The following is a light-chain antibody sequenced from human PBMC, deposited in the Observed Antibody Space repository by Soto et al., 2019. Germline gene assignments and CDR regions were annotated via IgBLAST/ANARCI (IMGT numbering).Light chain of an antibody. CDR3: QQYNKWPLT. CDR2: ATS. J-gene: IGKJ4*01. CDR1: ESASTN. Sequence: EIVLTQSPGTLSLSPGERATLSCRASESASTNLAWYQQRPGQAPWLLIYATSTRATGIPARFTGSGSGTEFTLTISSLQSEDFAVYYCQQYNKWPLTFGGGTKVEIK. V-gene: IGKV3-15*01.